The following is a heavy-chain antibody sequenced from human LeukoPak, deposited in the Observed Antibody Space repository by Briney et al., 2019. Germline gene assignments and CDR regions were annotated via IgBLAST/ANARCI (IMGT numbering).Heavy chain of an antibody. J-gene: IGHJ5*02. CDR2: IYVTGST. Sequence: SQTLTLTCTVSGASISSYYWSWMRQPAGKALEWIGRIYVTGSTTYNPSLESRVTMSLDTSKNHFSLKLRSVTAADTAVYYCARDSGTTGEVKFDPWGQGTLVTVSS. CDR3: ARDSGTTGEVKFDP. D-gene: IGHD1-7*01. CDR1: GASISSYY. V-gene: IGHV4-4*07.